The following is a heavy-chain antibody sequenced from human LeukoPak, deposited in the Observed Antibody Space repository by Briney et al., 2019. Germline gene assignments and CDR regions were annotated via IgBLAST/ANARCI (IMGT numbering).Heavy chain of an antibody. Sequence: SETLSLICTVSGGSISSNNYSWGWIRQPPGKGLEWIGSIYYGGSTYYNPSLKSRVTISVDTSKNQFSLKLSSVTAADTAVYYCARGHQVGWLLLPTPFDYWGQGTLVTVSS. V-gene: IGHV4-39*01. CDR2: IYYGGST. J-gene: IGHJ4*02. CDR1: GGSISSNNYS. CDR3: ARGHQVGWLLLPTPFDY. D-gene: IGHD3-22*01.